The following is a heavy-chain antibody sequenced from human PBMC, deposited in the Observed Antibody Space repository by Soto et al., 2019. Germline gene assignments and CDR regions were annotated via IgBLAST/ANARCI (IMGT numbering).Heavy chain of an antibody. CDR1: GYSFTSYW. Sequence: GESLKISCKGSGYSFTSYWIGWVRQMPGKGLEWMGIIYPGDSDTRYSPSFQGQVTISADKSISTAYLQWSSLKASDTAMYYCARHFHPYYYDSSGYWDAFDIWGQGTMVTVSS. J-gene: IGHJ3*02. D-gene: IGHD3-22*01. CDR2: IYPGDSDT. V-gene: IGHV5-51*01. CDR3: ARHFHPYYYDSSGYWDAFDI.